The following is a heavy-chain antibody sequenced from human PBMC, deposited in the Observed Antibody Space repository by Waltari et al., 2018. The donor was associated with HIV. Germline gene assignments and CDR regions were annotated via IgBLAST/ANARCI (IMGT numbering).Heavy chain of an antibody. CDR3: ATTHGSGDYDNDFDY. CDR1: GFTLTFYC. V-gene: IGHV3-7*01. J-gene: IGHJ4*02. CDR2: INQAGTER. D-gene: IGHD3-10*01. Sequence: EVQLVESGGGWVQPGGSLTLTCEASGFTLTFYCLSWVRQGPGKGLEWVANINQAGTERHYVDSVRGRFTISRDNGKTSVFLQMNSLTVEDTAVYYCATTHGSGDYDNDFDYWGQGTLV.